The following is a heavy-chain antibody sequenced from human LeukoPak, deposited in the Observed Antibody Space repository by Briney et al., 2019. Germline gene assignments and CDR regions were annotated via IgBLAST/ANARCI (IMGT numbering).Heavy chain of an antibody. D-gene: IGHD1-26*01. V-gene: IGHV3-21*01. J-gene: IGHJ4*02. CDR3: ARREVGATLGD. Sequence: PGGSLGLSCAASGFTFSTYSMDWVRQAPGKGLEWVSSISSGGSYIYYADSVKGRFTISRDNAKNSLYLQMNSLRAEDTAVYYCARREVGATLGDWGQGTLVTVSS. CDR2: ISSGGSYI. CDR1: GFTFSTYS.